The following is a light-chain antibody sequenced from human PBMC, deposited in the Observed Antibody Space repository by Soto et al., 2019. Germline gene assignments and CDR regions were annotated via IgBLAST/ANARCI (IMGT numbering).Light chain of an antibody. CDR1: SSDLTYNS. V-gene: IGLV2-14*01. J-gene: IGLJ1*01. CDR2: DVS. Sequence: QSALTQPASVSGSLGQSISISCTEDSSDLTYNSVSWYQHHPHKAPKLIIYDVSYRPSGVSTRFSGSQSAGSVSLTISGLQAEDEADYYCSSSTPTRGLVFGSGTKLTVL. CDR3: SSSTPTRGLV.